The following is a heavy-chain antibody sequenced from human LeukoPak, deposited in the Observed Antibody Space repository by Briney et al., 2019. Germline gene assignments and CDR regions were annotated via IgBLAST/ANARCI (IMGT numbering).Heavy chain of an antibody. CDR1: GFTFSSYW. D-gene: IGHD6-19*01. V-gene: IGHV3-7*05. CDR3: ARVRSGWTNYFDY. Sequence: GGSLRLSCTASGFTFSSYWMSWVRKAPGKGLEWVANINQDGSEKYYVDSVKGRFTISRDNAKNSLYLQMNSLRAEDTAVYYCARVRSGWTNYFDYWGPGTLVTVSS. CDR2: INQDGSEK. J-gene: IGHJ4*02.